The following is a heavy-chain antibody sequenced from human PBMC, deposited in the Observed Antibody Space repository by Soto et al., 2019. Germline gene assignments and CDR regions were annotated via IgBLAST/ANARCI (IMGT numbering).Heavy chain of an antibody. CDR1: GLTFSSYA. CDR2: ISGSGGYT. V-gene: IGHV3-23*01. CDR3: AKRFRGVLLNPEVD. J-gene: IGHJ4*02. Sequence: EVQLLESGGDLVQPGGSLRLSCAASGLTFSSYAMSWVRQVPGKGLEWVAVISGSGGYTDYADSVKGRFTISRDNSKNTLYLQMNSLRAEDTALYYCAKRFRGVLLNPEVDWGQGTLVTVSS. D-gene: IGHD3-10*01.